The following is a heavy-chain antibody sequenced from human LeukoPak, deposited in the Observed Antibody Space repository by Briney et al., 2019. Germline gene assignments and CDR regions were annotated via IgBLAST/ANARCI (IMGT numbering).Heavy chain of an antibody. CDR2: IYDRGPA. CDR1: GGAIASGGYS. J-gene: IGHJ4*02. CDR3: ARSRQASGLFSF. V-gene: IGHV4-30-2*06. D-gene: IGHD3-10*01. Sequence: SETLSLTCTVSGGAIASGGYSWNWIRQSPGEGLEWIGCIYDRGPAYYNPSLKSRITISVDRPKNQFFLNVTSLTAADTAVYYCARSRQASGLFSFWGQGTPVVVSS.